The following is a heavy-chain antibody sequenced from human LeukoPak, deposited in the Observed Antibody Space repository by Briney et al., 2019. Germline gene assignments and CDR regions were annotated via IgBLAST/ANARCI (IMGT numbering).Heavy chain of an antibody. CDR2: ITWNSGSI. J-gene: IGHJ4*02. CDR3: AKGTVSSGYYWVFEY. D-gene: IGHD3-22*01. V-gene: IGHV3-9*03. CDR1: GLTFDDYA. Sequence: PGGSLRLSCAASGLTFDDYAMHWVRQAPGKGLEWVSSITWNSGSIDYADSVKGRFTISRDNAKNSLYLQMNSLRAEDMALYYCAKGTVSSGYYWVFEYWGQGTLVTVSS.